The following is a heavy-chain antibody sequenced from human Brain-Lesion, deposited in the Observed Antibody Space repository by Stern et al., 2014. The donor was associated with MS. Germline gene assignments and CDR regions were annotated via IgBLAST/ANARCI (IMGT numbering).Heavy chain of an antibody. CDR1: GFTFSYHA. V-gene: IGHV3-30*01. CDR2: ISYDGSDK. J-gene: IGHJ4*02. D-gene: IGHD4-17*01. CDR3: ARGGAVTTSDYYLDY. Sequence: VQLGEPGGGVVQPGRSLRLSCAASGFTFSYHAMHWVRQAPGKGLERVALISYDGSDKNDADSVKGRFTISRDNSRNTLYLQMNSLRVDDTAVYYCARGGAVTTSDYYLDYWGQGILVTVSS.